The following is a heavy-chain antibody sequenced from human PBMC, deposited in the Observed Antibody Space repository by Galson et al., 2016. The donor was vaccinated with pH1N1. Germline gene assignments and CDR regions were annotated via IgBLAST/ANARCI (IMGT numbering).Heavy chain of an antibody. J-gene: IGHJ4*02. CDR3: ARDQNWNLDY. D-gene: IGHD1-1*01. CDR2: ISTSKGNT. CDR1: GYTFTTFG. Sequence: SVKVSCKASGYTFTTFGISWVRQAPGEGLEWLGWISTSKGNTKNAQRLLDRVTMTRDTSTSTVFMELTSLRSDDTAIHYCARDQNWNLDYWGQGTLVTVSS. V-gene: IGHV1-18*01.